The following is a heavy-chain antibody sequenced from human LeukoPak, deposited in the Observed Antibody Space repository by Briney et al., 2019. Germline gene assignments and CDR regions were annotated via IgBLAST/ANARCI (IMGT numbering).Heavy chain of an antibody. J-gene: IGHJ4*02. D-gene: IGHD3-10*01. CDR2: IWYDGSNK. CDR1: GFSFSNYG. CDR3: TKNSRVNYYFDY. V-gene: IGHV3-33*03. Sequence: GGSLRLSCVASGFSFSNYGMHWVRQAPGKGLEWVAVIWYDGSNKYYADSVKGRFTISRDNSKNTLYLQMNSLRAEDTAVYYCTKNSRVNYYFDYWGQGTLVTVSS.